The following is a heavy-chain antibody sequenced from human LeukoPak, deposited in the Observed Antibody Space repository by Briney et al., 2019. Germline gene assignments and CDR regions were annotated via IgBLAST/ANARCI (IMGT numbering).Heavy chain of an antibody. Sequence: QPGRPLQPCCAASGFTFSSYGMHWVRQAPGKGLEWVAVIWYEGSNKYYGDSVKGRFTISRDNSKNTLYLQMNNLRAEDTAVYYCAKDRTSLLDYWGQGTLVTVSS. CDR3: AKDRTSLLDY. CDR2: IWYEGSNK. V-gene: IGHV3-33*06. D-gene: IGHD3-3*01. CDR1: GFTFSSYG. J-gene: IGHJ4*02.